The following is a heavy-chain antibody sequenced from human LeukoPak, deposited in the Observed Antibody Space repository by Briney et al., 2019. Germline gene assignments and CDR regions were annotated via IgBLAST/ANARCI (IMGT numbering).Heavy chain of an antibody. V-gene: IGHV4-31*03. CDR1: GGSISSGGYY. J-gene: IGHJ4*02. CDR2: IYYSGST. Sequence: SETLSLTCTVSGGSISSGGYYWSWIRQHPGKGLEWIGYIYYSGSTYYNPSLKSRVTISVDTSKNQFSLKLSSATAADTAVYYCARANSYSSAYYFDYWGQGTLVTVSS. CDR3: ARANSYSSAYYFDY. D-gene: IGHD6-19*01.